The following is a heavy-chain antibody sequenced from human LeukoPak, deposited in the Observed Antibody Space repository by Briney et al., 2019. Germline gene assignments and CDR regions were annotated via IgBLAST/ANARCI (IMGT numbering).Heavy chain of an antibody. CDR2: ISPTGSTT. D-gene: IGHD6-6*01. CDR3: ARGPNSNWSGLDF. CDR1: GFSFSGHW. J-gene: IGHJ4*02. V-gene: IGHV3-74*01. Sequence: GGSLRLSCIASGFSFSGHWMHWARQLPGKGLVWVSRISPTGSTTSYADSVKGRFTVSRDNAKNTLYLQVNNLRAEDAAVYYCARGPNSNWSGLDFWGQGTLLTVSS.